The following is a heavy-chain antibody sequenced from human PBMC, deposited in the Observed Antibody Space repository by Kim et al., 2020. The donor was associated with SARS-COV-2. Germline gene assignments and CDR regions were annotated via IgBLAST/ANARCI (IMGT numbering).Heavy chain of an antibody. V-gene: IGHV3-23*01. CDR2: ISSSGGST. CDR1: GFTFSSYA. D-gene: IGHD3-10*01. J-gene: IGHJ4*02. Sequence: GGSLRLSCAASGFTFSSYAMSWVRQAPGKGLEWVSGISSSGGSTYYADSVKGRFTISRDNSKNTLYVQMNSLRAEDTAVYYCAKAGVRYYFDNWGQGTLVTVSS. CDR3: AKAGVRYYFDN.